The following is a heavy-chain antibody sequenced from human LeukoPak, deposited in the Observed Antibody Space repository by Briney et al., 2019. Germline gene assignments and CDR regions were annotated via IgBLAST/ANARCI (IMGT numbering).Heavy chain of an antibody. V-gene: IGHV3-30-3*02. J-gene: IGHJ4*02. D-gene: IGHD1-26*01. CDR2: ISYDGSNK. Sequence: GGSLRLSCAASGFTFSSYAMHWVRQAPGKGLEWVAVISYDGSNKYYADSVKGRFTISRDNSKNTLYLQMNSLRAEDTAVYYCAKLPHFSGSYYVDYWGQGTLVTVSS. CDR3: AKLPHFSGSYYVDY. CDR1: GFTFSSYA.